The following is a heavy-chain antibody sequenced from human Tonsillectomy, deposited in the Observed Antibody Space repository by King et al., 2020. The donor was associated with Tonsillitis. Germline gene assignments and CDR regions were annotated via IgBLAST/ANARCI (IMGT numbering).Heavy chain of an antibody. V-gene: IGHV3-7*01. J-gene: IGHJ5*02. CDR3: ARDSIAAAIDP. D-gene: IGHD6-13*01. Sequence: DVQLVESGGGLVQPGGSLRLSCAASGFTISSYWMSWVRQAPGKGLEWVANIKRDGSEKYYVDSVKGRFTISRDNAKNSLYLQMNSLRAEDTAVYYCARDSIAAAIDPWGQGTLVTVSS. CDR1: GFTISSYW. CDR2: IKRDGSEK.